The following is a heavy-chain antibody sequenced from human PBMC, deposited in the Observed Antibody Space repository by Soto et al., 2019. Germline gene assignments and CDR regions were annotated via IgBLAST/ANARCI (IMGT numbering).Heavy chain of an antibody. J-gene: IGHJ5*01. CDR1: GFTFSSYA. CDR2: ISGSGGST. D-gene: IGHD1-26*01. CDR3: EKLSLGHSGIYGNWFDS. Sequence: EVQLLESGGGLVQPGGSLRLSCAASGFTFSSYAMSWVRQAPGKGLEWVSAISGSGGSTYYADSVKGRFTISRDNSKNTLDLQMNSLRAEDTAVYYCEKLSLGHSGIYGNWFDSWGQGTLVTVSS. V-gene: IGHV3-23*01.